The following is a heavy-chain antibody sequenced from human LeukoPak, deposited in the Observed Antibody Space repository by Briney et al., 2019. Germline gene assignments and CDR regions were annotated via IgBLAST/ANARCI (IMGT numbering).Heavy chain of an antibody. CDR1: GFTFSSYG. J-gene: IGHJ5*02. D-gene: IGHD4-17*01. CDR3: ARLYGTYPGWFDP. V-gene: IGHV3-33*01. Sequence: PAVALRLSCAASGFTFSSYGMHWVRQAPGKGLEWVAVIWYDGSNKYYADSVKGRFPISRDNSKNTLYLQMNSLRAEDTAVYYCARLYGTYPGWFDPWGQGTLVTVSS. CDR2: IWYDGSNK.